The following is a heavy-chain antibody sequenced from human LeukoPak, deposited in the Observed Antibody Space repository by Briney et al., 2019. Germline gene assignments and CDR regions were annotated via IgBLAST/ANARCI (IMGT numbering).Heavy chain of an antibody. CDR1: GFTFSRHA. J-gene: IGHJ4*02. CDR2: ISGSGADT. V-gene: IGHV3-23*01. CDR3: AKDPWGSRGYFDY. D-gene: IGHD7-27*01. Sequence: GGSLRLSCAASGFTFSRHAMIWVRQAPGKGLEWVSAISGSGADTYYADSVKGRFTTFRDNSKNTVYLRMNSLSAEDTAIYYCAKDPWGSRGYFDYWGQGTLVTVSS.